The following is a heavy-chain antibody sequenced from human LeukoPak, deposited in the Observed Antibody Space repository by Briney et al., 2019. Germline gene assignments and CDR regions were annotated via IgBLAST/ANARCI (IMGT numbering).Heavy chain of an antibody. Sequence: GGSLRLSCAASGFSFSDYHMSWVRQAPGKGLEWLSYIPPSETALYYTDSVKGRFTISRDNAKNSLYLQMNSLRAEDTAVYYCAREPTGYSSGWVPLDAFDIWGQGTMVTVSS. J-gene: IGHJ3*02. V-gene: IGHV3-11*04. CDR2: IPPSETAL. D-gene: IGHD6-19*01. CDR3: AREPTGYSSGWVPLDAFDI. CDR1: GFSFSDYH.